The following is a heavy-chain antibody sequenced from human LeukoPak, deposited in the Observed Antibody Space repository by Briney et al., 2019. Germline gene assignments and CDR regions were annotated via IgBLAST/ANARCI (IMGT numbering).Heavy chain of an antibody. J-gene: IGHJ4*02. CDR1: GFTFSSYS. D-gene: IGHD4-11*01. CDR3: AREWPRADYIFDY. CDR2: ISSSGTI. Sequence: GGSLRLSCAASGFTFSSYSMNWVRQAPGKGLEWISYISSSGTIYYVDSVKGRFTISRDNAKNSLYLQMNSLRAEDTAVYYCAREWPRADYIFDYWGQGTLVTVSS. V-gene: IGHV3-48*01.